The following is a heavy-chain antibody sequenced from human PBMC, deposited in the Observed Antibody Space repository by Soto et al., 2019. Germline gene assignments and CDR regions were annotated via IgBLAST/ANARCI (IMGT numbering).Heavy chain of an antibody. Sequence: ASVKVSCKASGYTFTSYGISWVRQAPGQGLEWMGWISAYNGNTNYAQKLQGRVTMTTDTSTSTAYMELRSLRSDDTAVYYCARDLIIAAAGYYYYGMDVWGQGTTVTVS. J-gene: IGHJ6*02. CDR3: ARDLIIAAAGYYYYGMDV. CDR1: GYTFTSYG. D-gene: IGHD6-13*01. V-gene: IGHV1-18*01. CDR2: ISAYNGNT.